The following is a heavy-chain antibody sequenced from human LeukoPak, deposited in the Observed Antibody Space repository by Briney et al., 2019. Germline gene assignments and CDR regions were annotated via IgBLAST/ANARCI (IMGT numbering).Heavy chain of an antibody. J-gene: IGHJ3*02. D-gene: IGHD1-26*01. V-gene: IGHV4-4*09. CDR1: GGSISSYY. CDR3: ASSESGSYSDAFDI. Sequence: SETLSLTCTVSGGSISSYYWSWIRQPPGKGLEWIGYIYTSGSTNYNPSLKSRVTISVETSKNQFSLNLSSVTAADTAVYYCASSESGSYSDAFDIWGQGTMVTVSS. CDR2: IYTSGST.